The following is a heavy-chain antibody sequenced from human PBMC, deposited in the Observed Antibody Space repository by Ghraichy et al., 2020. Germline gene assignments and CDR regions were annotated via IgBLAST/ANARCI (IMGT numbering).Heavy chain of an antibody. CDR1: GGSVSGGDYY. CDR3: ARDRGGDHDSSGYFDRNWFDR. Sequence: SETLSLTCTVSGGSVSGGDYYWNWIRQPPGKGLEWIGYIYYSGSTDYNPSLRSRVTISVDTSKNQFSLKLNSVTAADTAVYYCARDRGGDHDSSGYFDRNWFDRWGQGTLVTVSS. CDR2: IYYSGST. V-gene: IGHV4-61*08. D-gene: IGHD3-22*01. J-gene: IGHJ5*02.